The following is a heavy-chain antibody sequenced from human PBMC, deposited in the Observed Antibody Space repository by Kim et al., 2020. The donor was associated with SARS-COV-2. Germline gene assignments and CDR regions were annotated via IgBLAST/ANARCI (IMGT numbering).Heavy chain of an antibody. CDR1: GFTFSNYW. D-gene: IGHD2-8*01. CDR3: AKRDCLTKSFHFFYFDS. V-gene: IGHV3-74*01. Sequence: GGSLRLSCEASGFTFSNYWMHWVRQAPGKGLVWVSGINGDGSSTNYADSVKGRFIISRDNAKNTLYLQVNTLRAEDAAVYYCAKRDCLTKSFHFFYFDS. CDR2: INGDGSST. J-gene: IGHJ4*01.